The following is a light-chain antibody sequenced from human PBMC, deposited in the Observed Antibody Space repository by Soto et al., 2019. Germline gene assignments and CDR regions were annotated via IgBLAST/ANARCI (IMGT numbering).Light chain of an antibody. J-gene: IGKJ5*01. CDR3: QQYGTSPIT. Sequence: EMGLSHSPGTLSLQTGESAALSCLARQSVTSRYLAWYQQKPGQAPRLLIYGASNRATGIPERFSGSGSGTDFTLTISSLEPEDFAVYYCQQYGTSPITFGQGTRLEV. V-gene: IGKV3-20*01. CDR1: QSVTSRY. CDR2: GAS.